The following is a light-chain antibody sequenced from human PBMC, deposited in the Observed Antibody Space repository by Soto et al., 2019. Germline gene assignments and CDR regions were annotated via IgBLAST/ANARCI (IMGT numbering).Light chain of an antibody. Sequence: EIVLTQSPATLSLSPGERATLSCRASQSISTYLAWYQQKPGQAPRLLIYDAYNRATGIPARFSGSGSGTDFTLTISSLEPEDFAVYYCQQRSTWPTFGQGTKLEIK. V-gene: IGKV3-11*01. CDR1: QSISTY. CDR3: QQRSTWPT. CDR2: DAY. J-gene: IGKJ2*01.